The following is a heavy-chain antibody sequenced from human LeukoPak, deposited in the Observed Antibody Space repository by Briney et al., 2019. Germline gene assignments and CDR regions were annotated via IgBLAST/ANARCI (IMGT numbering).Heavy chain of an antibody. CDR2: VYYSGIT. V-gene: IGHV4-59*08. J-gene: IGHJ4*02. Sequence: SETLSLTCTVSGGSISDYYWSWIRQPPGKGLEWIGYVYYSGITNYNPSLKTRVTILVDTSKNQFSLKLSSVTAADTAVYYCARWGSNMAREKGDHWGQGTLVSVSS. D-gene: IGHD3-10*01. CDR1: GGSISDYY. CDR3: ARWGSNMAREKGDH.